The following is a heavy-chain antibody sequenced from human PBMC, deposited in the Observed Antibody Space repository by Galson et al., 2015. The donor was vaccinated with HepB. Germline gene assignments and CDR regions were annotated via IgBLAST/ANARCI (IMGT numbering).Heavy chain of an antibody. CDR1: GFTFSSYG. CDR3: ARAIFGVDTNYYYYMDV. Sequence: SLRLSCAASGFTFSSYGMHWVRQAPGKGLEWVSYISSSSSTIYYADSVKGRFTISRDNAKNSLYLQMNSLRAEDTAVYYCARAIFGVDTNYYYYMDVWGKGTTVTVSS. CDR2: ISSSSSTI. D-gene: IGHD3-3*02. J-gene: IGHJ6*03. V-gene: IGHV3-48*01.